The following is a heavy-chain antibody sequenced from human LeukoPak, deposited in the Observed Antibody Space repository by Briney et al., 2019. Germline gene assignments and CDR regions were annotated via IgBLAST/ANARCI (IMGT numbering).Heavy chain of an antibody. D-gene: IGHD3-10*01. V-gene: IGHV1-18*04. Sequence: ASVKVSCKGSGYTFTSYGISWVRQAPGQGLEWMGWISAYNGNTNYAQKLQGRVTMTTDISTSTAYMELRSLRSDDTAVYYCARDLDYYQDYGSGSYYWFDPWGQGTLVTVSS. CDR3: ARDLDYYQDYGSGSYYWFDP. CDR2: ISAYNGNT. J-gene: IGHJ5*02. CDR1: GYTFTSYG.